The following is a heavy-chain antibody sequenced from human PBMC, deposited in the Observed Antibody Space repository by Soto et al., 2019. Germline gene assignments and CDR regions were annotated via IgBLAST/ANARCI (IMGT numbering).Heavy chain of an antibody. CDR1: GVSIGSNYY. D-gene: IGHD6-19*01. Sequence: QVLLQESGPGLVQPSGTLSLSCVVSGVSIGSNYYWGWVRQPPGKGLEWLGDMSHIGSVNYNPSLKSRVPISMDTSQNQFSLKLNSVTAADTAVYYCARSLGWYAIDYWGQGTLVIVSS. V-gene: IGHV4-4*02. J-gene: IGHJ4*02. CDR2: MSHIGSV. CDR3: ARSLGWYAIDY.